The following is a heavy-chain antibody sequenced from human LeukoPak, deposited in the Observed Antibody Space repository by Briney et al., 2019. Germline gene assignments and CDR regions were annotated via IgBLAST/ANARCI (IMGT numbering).Heavy chain of an antibody. CDR1: GFIFSSYT. CDR3: ARSVPAAMSAFDI. J-gene: IGHJ3*02. D-gene: IGHD2-2*01. Sequence: GGSLRLSCSASGFIFSSYTMQWVRHAPGKGLEYVSAISSNGDTTYYATSVKGIFTISRDNSKDTLYLQVGSLRAEDTAVYYCARSVPAAMSAFDIWGQGTMVTVSS. V-gene: IGHV3-64*01. CDR2: ISSNGDTT.